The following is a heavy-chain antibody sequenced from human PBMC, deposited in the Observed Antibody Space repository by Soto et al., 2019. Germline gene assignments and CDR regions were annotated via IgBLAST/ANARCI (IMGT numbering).Heavy chain of an antibody. CDR3: ARDDMMTTTASDI. CDR1: GGSISGYY. CDR2: IFSTGST. J-gene: IGHJ3*02. D-gene: IGHD1-1*01. V-gene: IGHV4-4*07. Sequence: QVQLQESGPRLGKPSETLLLTCTVSGGSISGYYWTWIRQPAGKGLEWIGRIFSTGSTNYHPSLKSRVTMSVDTSKNQFSLKLRSVTAADTAVYYCARDDMMTTTASDIWGQGTMVTVSS.